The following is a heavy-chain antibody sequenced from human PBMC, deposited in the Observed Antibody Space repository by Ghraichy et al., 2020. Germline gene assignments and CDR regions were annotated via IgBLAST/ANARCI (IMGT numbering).Heavy chain of an antibody. J-gene: IGHJ2*01. CDR2: IYHSGIT. Sequence: SQTLSLTCTVSGGSISSGGFYWSWIRQSPGKGLEWIGYIYHSGITSYNVSLKSRLDMSVDTSKNQFSLSLRSVTAAVTAVYFCARDVYDSDGYSSFWYFDLWGPGTLVTVSS. D-gene: IGHD3-22*01. CDR1: GGSISSGGFY. V-gene: IGHV4-31*03. CDR3: ARDVYDSDGYSSFWYFDL.